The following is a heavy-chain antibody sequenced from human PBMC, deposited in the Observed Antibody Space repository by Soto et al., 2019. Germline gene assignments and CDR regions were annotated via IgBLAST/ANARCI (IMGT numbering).Heavy chain of an antibody. D-gene: IGHD1-26*01. V-gene: IGHV3-23*01. CDR3: ARRGSGSYYDY. CDR1: RFTFSSYA. Sequence: EVQLLESGGGLVQPGGSLRLYSAASRFTFSSYAMRWVRQAPVKGLEWVSAISGSGGSTYYADSVKGRFTISRDNSKNTLYLQMNSLRAEDTAVYYCARRGSGSYYDYWGQGTLVTVSS. CDR2: ISGSGGST. J-gene: IGHJ4*02.